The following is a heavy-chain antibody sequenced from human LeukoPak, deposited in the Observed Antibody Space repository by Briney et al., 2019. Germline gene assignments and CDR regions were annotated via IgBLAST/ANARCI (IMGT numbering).Heavy chain of an antibody. CDR3: ARDRVGATYLFDY. V-gene: IGHV3-30-3*01. J-gene: IGHJ4*02. D-gene: IGHD1-26*01. CDR2: ISHDGSNK. CDR1: GFTFSSYA. Sequence: GRSLRLSCAASGFTFSSYAMHWVRQAPGKGLEWVAVISHDGSNKYYADSVKGRFTISRDNSKNTLYLQMNSLRAEDTAVYYCARDRVGATYLFDYWGQGTLVTVSS.